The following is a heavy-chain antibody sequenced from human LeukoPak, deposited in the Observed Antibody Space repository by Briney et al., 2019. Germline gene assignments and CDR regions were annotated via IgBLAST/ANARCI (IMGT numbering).Heavy chain of an antibody. J-gene: IGHJ6*02. V-gene: IGHV3-74*01. Sequence: GGSLRLSCAASGFTFSSYWMHWVRHAPGKGLVWVSRINSDGSSTSYADSVKGRFTISRDNAKNTLYLQMNSLRAEDTAVYYCATDKPALLWFGESYGMDVWGQGTTVTASS. CDR2: INSDGSST. D-gene: IGHD3-10*01. CDR1: GFTFSSYW. CDR3: ATDKPALLWFGESYGMDV.